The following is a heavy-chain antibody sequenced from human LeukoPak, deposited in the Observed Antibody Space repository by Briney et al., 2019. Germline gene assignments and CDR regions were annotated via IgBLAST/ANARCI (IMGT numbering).Heavy chain of an antibody. CDR1: GYTFTGYY. D-gene: IGHD2-21*02. J-gene: IGHJ6*02. Sequence: ASVKVSCKASGYTFTGYYMHWVRQAPGQGLEWMGIINPSGGSTSYAQRFQGRVTMTRDTSTSTVYMELSSLRSEDTAVYYCARGEYCGGDCYPGYYYYYGMDVWGQGTTVTVSS. CDR2: INPSGGST. CDR3: ARGEYCGGDCYPGYYYYYGMDV. V-gene: IGHV1-46*01.